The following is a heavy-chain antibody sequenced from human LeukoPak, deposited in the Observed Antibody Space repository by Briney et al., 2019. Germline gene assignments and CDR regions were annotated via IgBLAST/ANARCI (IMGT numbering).Heavy chain of an antibody. J-gene: IGHJ4*02. V-gene: IGHV3-74*01. D-gene: IGHD3-22*01. CDR2: INSDGSTT. Sequence: GGSLRLSCAASGFTFSSYWMHWVRQAPGKGLVWVSRINSDGSTTSYADSVKGRFTISRDNSKNTLYLQMNSLRAEDTAVYYCAKYNYYDSSGYVAYWGQGTLVTVSS. CDR1: GFTFSSYW. CDR3: AKYNYYDSSGYVAY.